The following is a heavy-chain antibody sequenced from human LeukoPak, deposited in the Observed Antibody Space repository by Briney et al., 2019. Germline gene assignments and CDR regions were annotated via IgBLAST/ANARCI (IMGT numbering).Heavy chain of an antibody. CDR3: ARGVTMIVVVIHDWYFDL. Sequence: PSETLSLTCAVYGGSLSGYYWSWLRQPPGKGLEWIGEINHSGSTNYNPSLTSRVTISVDTSKNQFSLKLSSVTAADTAVYYCARGVTMIVVVIHDWYFDLWGRGTLVTVSS. D-gene: IGHD3-22*01. CDR2: INHSGST. V-gene: IGHV4-34*01. CDR1: GGSLSGYY. J-gene: IGHJ2*01.